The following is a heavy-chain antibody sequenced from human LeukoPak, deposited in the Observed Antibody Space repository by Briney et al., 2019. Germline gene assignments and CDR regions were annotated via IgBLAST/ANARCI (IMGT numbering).Heavy chain of an antibody. CDR2: ISRNGYST. J-gene: IGHJ6*02. CDR3: ARSSGDHDHYYGMEV. D-gene: IGHD1-26*01. Sequence: GGSLRLSCAASGFTFRRHAMHWVRRAPGKGRELVSSISRNGYSTGYGNSVKGRFTISRDNSKNTLYLQMGTLRIEDMAIYYCARSSGDHDHYYGMEVWGQGPTVTVSS. CDR1: GFTFRRHA. V-gene: IGHV3-64*01.